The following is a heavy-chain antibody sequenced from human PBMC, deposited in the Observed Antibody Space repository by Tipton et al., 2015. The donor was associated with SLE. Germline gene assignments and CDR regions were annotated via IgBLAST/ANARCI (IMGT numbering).Heavy chain of an antibody. V-gene: IGHV4-38-2*01. D-gene: IGHD1-26*01. CDR1: GYSISSGYY. CDR2: IHHSGST. Sequence: TLSLTCAVSGYSISSGYYWGWIRQPPGKGLEWIGSIHHSGSTNYNPSLKSRVTISVDTSKNQFSRKLSSVTAADTAVYYCARGWDGGGYTFDAFDIWGQGTMVTVSS. J-gene: IGHJ3*02. CDR3: ARGWDGGGYTFDAFDI.